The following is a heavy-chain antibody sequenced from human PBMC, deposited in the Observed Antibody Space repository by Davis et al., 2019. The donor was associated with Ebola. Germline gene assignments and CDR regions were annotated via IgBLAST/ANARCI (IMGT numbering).Heavy chain of an antibody. Sequence: GGSLRLSCAASGFTVSSNYMSWVRQAPGKGLEWVSVIYNAGNTYYADSVKGRFTISRDNAKNSLYLQMNSLRDEDTAVYYCATWELSSSWHYFDYWGQGTLVTVSS. V-gene: IGHV3-53*01. J-gene: IGHJ4*02. CDR3: ATWELSSSWHYFDY. D-gene: IGHD6-13*01. CDR2: IYNAGNT. CDR1: GFTVSSNY.